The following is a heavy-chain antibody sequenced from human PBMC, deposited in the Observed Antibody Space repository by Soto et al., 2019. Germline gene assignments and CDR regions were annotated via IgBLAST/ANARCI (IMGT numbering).Heavy chain of an antibody. CDR3: ARTNSSGFYFDY. CDR2: ISGIGGSR. J-gene: IGHJ4*02. Sequence: PGGSLRLSCAASGFTFSCYAMSWVRQAPGKGLEWVSVISGIGGSRYYADSVKGRFTISRDNSKNTLYLQMNSLRAEDTAVYYCARTNSSGFYFDYWGQGTLVTVSS. CDR1: GFTFSCYA. D-gene: IGHD6-19*01. V-gene: IGHV3-23*01.